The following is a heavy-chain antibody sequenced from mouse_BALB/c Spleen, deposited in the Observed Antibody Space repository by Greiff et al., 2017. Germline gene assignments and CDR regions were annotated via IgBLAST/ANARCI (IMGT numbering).Heavy chain of an antibody. Sequence: EVKLMESGPGLVKPSQSLSLTCSVTGYSITSGYYWNWIRQFPGNKLEWMGYISYDGSNNYNPSLKNRISITRDTSKNQFFLKLNSVTTEDTATYYCARIAMITTGNAMDYWGQGTSVTVSS. J-gene: IGHJ4*01. CDR1: GYSITSGYY. D-gene: IGHD2-4*01. CDR3: ARIAMITTGNAMDY. CDR2: ISYDGSN. V-gene: IGHV3-6*02.